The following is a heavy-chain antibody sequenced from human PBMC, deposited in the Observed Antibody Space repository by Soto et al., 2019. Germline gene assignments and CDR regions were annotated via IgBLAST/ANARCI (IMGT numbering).Heavy chain of an antibody. D-gene: IGHD1-7*01. J-gene: IGHJ6*02. Sequence: GGSLRLSCAASGFTVSSNYMSWVRQAPGKGLEWVSVIYSGGSTYYADSVKDRFTISRDNSKSTLFLQMISLRTEDTVVYYCARDVYNWNFDPRTSRPSYGLDVWGQGTTVTVSS. CDR3: ARDVYNWNFDPRTSRPSYGLDV. CDR2: IYSGGST. V-gene: IGHV3-53*05. CDR1: GFTVSSNY.